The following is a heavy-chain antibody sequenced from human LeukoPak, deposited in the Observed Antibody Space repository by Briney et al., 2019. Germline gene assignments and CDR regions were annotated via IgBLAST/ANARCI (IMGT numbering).Heavy chain of an antibody. CDR1: GFTFTNYW. CDR3: ASQGLHCSSTSCYQDFDF. J-gene: IGHJ4*02. Sequence: PGESLQISCKGSGFTFTNYWIGWVRQMPGKGLEWMGIIYPGDSDTRYSPSFQGQVTISADKSVSTAYLQWSSLKASDTAMYYCASQGLHCSSTSCYQDFDFWGQGTLVTVSS. CDR2: IYPGDSDT. D-gene: IGHD2-2*01. V-gene: IGHV5-51*01.